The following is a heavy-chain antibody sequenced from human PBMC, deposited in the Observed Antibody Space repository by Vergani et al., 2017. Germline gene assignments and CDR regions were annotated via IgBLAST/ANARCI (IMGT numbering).Heavy chain of an antibody. CDR3: ARGPPHYGRRITHSVFDY. J-gene: IGHJ4*02. V-gene: IGHV4-4*07. D-gene: IGHD3-10*01. CDR1: GFTFSSYS. Sequence: VQLVESGGGLVQPGGSLRLSCAASGFTFSSYSMNWIRQPAGKGLEWIGRIYTSGSTNYNPSLKSRVTISVDTSKNQFSLKLSSVTAADTAVYYCARGPPHYGRRITHSVFDYWGQGTLVTVSS. CDR2: IYTSGST.